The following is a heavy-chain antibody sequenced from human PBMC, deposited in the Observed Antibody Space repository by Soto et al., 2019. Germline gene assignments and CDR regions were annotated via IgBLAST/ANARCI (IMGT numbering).Heavy chain of an antibody. J-gene: IGHJ4*02. Sequence: GESLKISCKGSGYSFSTHWVAWVRQMPGKXLEWMGIIYPGDSDTRYSPSFQGQVTISADESITTAYLQWSSLKASDTAMYYCARSQFDYIWGTSGYFDSWGQGTLVTVSS. CDR3: ARSQFDYIWGTSGYFDS. CDR2: IYPGDSDT. CDR1: GYSFSTHW. D-gene: IGHD3-16*01. V-gene: IGHV5-51*01.